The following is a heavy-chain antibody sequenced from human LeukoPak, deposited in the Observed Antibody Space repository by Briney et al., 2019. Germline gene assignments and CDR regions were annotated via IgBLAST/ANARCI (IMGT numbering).Heavy chain of an antibody. CDR1: GYSFTSYW. CDR3: ARRSRNSWNWFDP. D-gene: IGHD6-13*01. CDR2: IYPGDSDT. V-gene: IGHV5-51*01. J-gene: IGHJ5*02. Sequence: GESLKISCKGSGYSFTSYWIGWVRQMPGKGLEWMGIIYPGDSDTRYSPSFQGQDTISADKSISTAYLQWSSLKASDTAMYYCARRSRNSWNWFDPWGQGTLVTVSS.